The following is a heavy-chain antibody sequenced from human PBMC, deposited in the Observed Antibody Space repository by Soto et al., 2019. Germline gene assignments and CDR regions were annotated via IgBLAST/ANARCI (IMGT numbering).Heavy chain of an antibody. D-gene: IGHD3-3*01. CDR3: ARARDDFWSASYYYYGMDV. CDR1: GNSVSSNSAA. Sequence: QTLSLTCAISGNSVSSNSAAWYWFRQSPSRGLEWLGRTYYRSKWYNDYAVSVKRRITINPDTSKNQFSLQRNSGTPEDTAVYYCARARDDFWSASYYYYGMDVGGQGTTVAVSS. CDR2: TYYRSKWYN. V-gene: IGHV6-1*01. J-gene: IGHJ6*02.